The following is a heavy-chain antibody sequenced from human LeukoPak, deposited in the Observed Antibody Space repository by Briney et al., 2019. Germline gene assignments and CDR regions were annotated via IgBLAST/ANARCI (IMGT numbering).Heavy chain of an antibody. D-gene: IGHD5-12*01. CDR3: ARERVATKRYY. V-gene: IGHV4-39*07. CDR2: IYYSGST. Sequence: SETLSLTCTVSGGSISSSSYYWGWIRQPPGKGLEWIGSIYYSGSTYYNPSLKSRVTISVDTSKNQFSLKLSSVTAADTAVYYCARERVATKRYYWGQGTLVTVSS. CDR1: GGSISSSSYY. J-gene: IGHJ4*02.